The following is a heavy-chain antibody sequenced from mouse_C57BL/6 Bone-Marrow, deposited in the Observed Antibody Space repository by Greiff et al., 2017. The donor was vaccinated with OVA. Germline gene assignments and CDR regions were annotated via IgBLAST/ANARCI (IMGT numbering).Heavy chain of an antibody. D-gene: IGHD2-3*01. CDR2: IYPSDSET. CDR1: GYTFTSYW. J-gene: IGHJ3*01. Sequence: VKLQQPGAELVRPGSSVKLSCKASGYTFTSYWIDWVKQRPGQGLEWIGNIYPSDSETHYNQKFKDKATLTVDKSSSTAYMHLSSLTSEDSAVYYCADGYYEESGFAYWGQGTLVTVSA. CDR3: ADGYYEESGFAY. V-gene: IGHV1-61*01.